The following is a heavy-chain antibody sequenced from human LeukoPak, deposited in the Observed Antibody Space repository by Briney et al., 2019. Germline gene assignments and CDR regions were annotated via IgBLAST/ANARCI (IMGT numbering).Heavy chain of an antibody. Sequence: PGGSLRLSCAASGFTFSQYAIHWVRQAPGKGPMWVSRICPDGTVTNYADSVKARFIISRDNARNTVYLQMNSLRVEDTAVYYCVRDFRSADYWGQGTLVTVSS. V-gene: IGHV3-74*01. CDR3: VRDFRSADY. CDR2: ICPDGTVT. J-gene: IGHJ4*02. CDR1: GFTFSQYA.